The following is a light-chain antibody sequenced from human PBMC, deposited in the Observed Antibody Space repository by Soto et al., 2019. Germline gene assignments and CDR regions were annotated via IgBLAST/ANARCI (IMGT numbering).Light chain of an antibody. Sequence: QSVLTQPASVSGSPGQSITISCTGTSCDVGSHNLVSWYQQFPGKAPKLIIFEASKRPSGVSNRFSGSKSGSTASLTISGLQAEDEADYYCCSNAAGSTYVFGSGTKVTVL. CDR2: EAS. CDR3: CSNAAGSTYV. CDR1: SCDVGSHNL. V-gene: IGLV2-23*01. J-gene: IGLJ1*01.